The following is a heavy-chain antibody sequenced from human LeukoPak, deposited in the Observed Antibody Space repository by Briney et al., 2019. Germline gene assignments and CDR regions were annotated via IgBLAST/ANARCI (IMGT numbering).Heavy chain of an antibody. J-gene: IGHJ4*02. Sequence: GGSLRLSCAASGFTFSSYEMNWVRQAPGKGQEWGSYISSSGSTIYYADSVKGRFTISRDNAKNSLYLQMNSLRAEDTAVYYCARGYDFWSGSFEKPYDYWGQGTLVTVSS. CDR1: GFTFSSYE. CDR3: ARGYDFWSGSFEKPYDY. D-gene: IGHD3-3*01. CDR2: ISSSGSTI. V-gene: IGHV3-48*03.